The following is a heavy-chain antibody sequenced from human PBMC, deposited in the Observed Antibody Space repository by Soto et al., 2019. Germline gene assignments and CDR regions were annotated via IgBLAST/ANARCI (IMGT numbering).Heavy chain of an antibody. J-gene: IGHJ4*02. CDR1: GYTFSAYY. CDR2: INPKSGGT. CDR3: AREGSYSAYNFAHGIQLWSFDF. V-gene: IGHV1-2*02. D-gene: IGHD5-12*01. Sequence: ASVKVSCKASGYTFSAYYMHWVRQAPGQGLEWMGWINPKSGGTLYAQKFQGRVTMTRDTSISTAYMELSSVTAADMAVYYCAREGSYSAYNFAHGIQLWSFDFWGQGALVTVSS.